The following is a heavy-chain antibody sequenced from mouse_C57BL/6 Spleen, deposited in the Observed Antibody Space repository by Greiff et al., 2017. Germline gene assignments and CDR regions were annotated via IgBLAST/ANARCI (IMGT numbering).Heavy chain of an antibody. CDR3: ERSNYGWFAD. J-gene: IGHJ3*01. V-gene: IGHV1-7*01. Sequence: VKLQESGAELAKPGASVTLSCKASGYTFTSYWMHWVKQRPGQGLEWIGYINPSSGYTTYNQKFKDQATLTADKSSSTAYMQLSRLTYEDSAVXYCERSNYGWFADWGQGTLVTVSA. CDR2: INPSSGYT. D-gene: IGHD2-5*01. CDR1: GYTFTSYW.